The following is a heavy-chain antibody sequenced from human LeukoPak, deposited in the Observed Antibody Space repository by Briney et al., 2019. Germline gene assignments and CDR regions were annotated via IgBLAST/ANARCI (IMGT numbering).Heavy chain of an antibody. CDR2: IIPIFGTA. D-gene: IGHD2-2*01. CDR1: GGTFGSYA. J-gene: IGHJ4*02. CDR3: ATPQYCSSTSCSLDY. V-gene: IGHV1-69*05. Sequence: SVKVSCKASGGTFGSYAISWVRQAPGQGLEWMGGIIPIFGTANYAQKFQGRVTITTDESTSTAYMELSSLRSEDTAVYYCATPQYCSSTSCSLDYWGQGTLVTVSS.